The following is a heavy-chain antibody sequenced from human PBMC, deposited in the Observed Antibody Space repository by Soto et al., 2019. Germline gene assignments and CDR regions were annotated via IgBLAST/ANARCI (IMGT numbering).Heavy chain of an antibody. CDR2: MYDGGST. CDR3: AFAVARGYFSRNFDAF. V-gene: IGHV4-31*03. D-gene: IGHD1-7*01. Sequence: NPSETLSHTCTVSGGSISRGGYYWNWIRQHPGKGLEWIGHMYDGGSTYYNPSLQSRVTISVDTSKNQFSLTLTSVTAADTAMYYCAFAVARGYFSRNFDAFCGPGTQV. CDR1: GGSISRGGYY. J-gene: IGHJ4*02.